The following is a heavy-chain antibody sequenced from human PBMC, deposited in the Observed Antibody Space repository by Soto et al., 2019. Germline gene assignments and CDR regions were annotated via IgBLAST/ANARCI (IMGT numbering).Heavy chain of an antibody. Sequence: PSDTLSLTGTVSGGSVSSGSYYWSWIRQPPGKGLEWIGYIYYSGNTNSNPSLKSRITMSVDTSKNQFSLKLTSVTAADTAVYYCARVGSGSFDYWGQGTLVTVS. CDR2: IYYSGNT. D-gene: IGHD3-22*01. CDR3: ARVGSGSFDY. V-gene: IGHV4-61*01. CDR1: GGSVSSGSYY. J-gene: IGHJ4*02.